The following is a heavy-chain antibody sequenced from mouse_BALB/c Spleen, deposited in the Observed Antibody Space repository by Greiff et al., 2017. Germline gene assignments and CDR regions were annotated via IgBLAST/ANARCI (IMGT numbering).Heavy chain of an antibody. D-gene: IGHD1-1*01. CDR3: ARGGSSPDY. Sequence: EVQVVESGGGLVQPGGSRKLSCAASGFTFSSFGMHWVRQAPEKGLEWVAYISSGSSTIYYADTVKGRFTISRDNPKNTLFLQMTSLRSEDTAMYYCARGGSSPDYWGQGTTLTVSS. V-gene: IGHV5-17*02. J-gene: IGHJ2*01. CDR1: GFTFSSFG. CDR2: ISSGSSTI.